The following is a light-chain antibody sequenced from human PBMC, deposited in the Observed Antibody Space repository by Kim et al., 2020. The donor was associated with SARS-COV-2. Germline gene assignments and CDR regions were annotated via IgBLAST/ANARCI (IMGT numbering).Light chain of an antibody. CDR2: GIS. V-gene: IGKV3-20*01. CDR3: QQYDYSPPT. Sequence: EVVLTQSPGTLSVSPGERATLSCRASQTIASIHPAWYQQKAGPAPSLIIYGISTRPAGISDRFSGSGSATVFTLTINRLEHEYVAVYYRQQYDYSPPTFGRGTKVDIK. CDR1: QTIASIH. J-gene: IGKJ4*01.